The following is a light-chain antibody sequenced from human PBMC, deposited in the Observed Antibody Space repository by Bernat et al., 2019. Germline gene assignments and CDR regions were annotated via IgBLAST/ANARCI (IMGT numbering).Light chain of an antibody. J-gene: IGLJ3*02. CDR3: LSSDSSGTWV. CDR1: SFPSQY. CDR2: KDT. Sequence: SYELTQPPSVSVSPGQTARITCSGDSFPSQYACWYQHKPGQAPLLVIYKDTERPSGIPERVSASTSGTTVTLTISEVQAEDEADYYCLSSDSSGTWVFGGGTKLTVV. V-gene: IGLV3-25*03.